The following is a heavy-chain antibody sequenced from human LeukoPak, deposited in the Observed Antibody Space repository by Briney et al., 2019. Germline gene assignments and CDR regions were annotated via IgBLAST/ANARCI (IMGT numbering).Heavy chain of an antibody. CDR3: TRVRGEYYMDV. CDR2: ITYITSSSSST. CDR1: GFTFSSYN. Sequence: GGSLRLSCAVSGFTFSSYNMNGVRQAPGKGLEWVSYITYITSSSSSTYYADSVKGRFTISRDNAKNSLYLQMNSLRAEDTAVYFCTRVRGEYYMDVWGKGTTVTVSS. D-gene: IGHD3-10*01. V-gene: IGHV3-48*01. J-gene: IGHJ6*03.